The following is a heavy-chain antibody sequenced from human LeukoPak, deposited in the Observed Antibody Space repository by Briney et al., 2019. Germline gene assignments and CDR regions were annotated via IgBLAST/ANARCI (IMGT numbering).Heavy chain of an antibody. CDR2: FDPEDGET. V-gene: IGHV1-24*01. Sequence: ASVKVSCKVSGYTLTELSMHRVRQAPGKGLEWMGGFDPEDGETIYAQKFQGRVTMTEDTSTDTAYMELSSLRSEDTAVYYCATLKRVDIVVVPANRFDYWGQGTLVTVSS. CDR1: GYTLTELS. CDR3: ATLKRVDIVVVPANRFDY. D-gene: IGHD2-2*03. J-gene: IGHJ4*02.